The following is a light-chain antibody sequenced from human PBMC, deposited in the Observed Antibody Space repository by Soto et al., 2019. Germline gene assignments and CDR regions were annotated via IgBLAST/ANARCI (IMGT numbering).Light chain of an antibody. Sequence: QLVLTQPPSVSGAPGQRVTISCTGNSSNLGAGYAVHWYQHLPGAAPKLLIYANNNRPSGVPDRFSGSKSGTSASLAIAGLQADDEGDYYCQSYDTRVVFGGGTKLTVL. J-gene: IGLJ2*01. CDR3: QSYDTRVV. V-gene: IGLV1-40*01. CDR2: ANN. CDR1: SSNLGAGYA.